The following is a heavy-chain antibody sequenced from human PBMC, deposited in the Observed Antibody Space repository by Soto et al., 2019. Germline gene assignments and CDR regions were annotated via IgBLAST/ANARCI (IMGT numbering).Heavy chain of an antibody. CDR2: ILYSGST. J-gene: IGHJ5*02. Sequence: QVQLQESGPGLVKPSGTLSLTCGVSGGSISSGWWTWVRQPPGKGLEWIGEILYSGSTNYNSSLKSRVTLSINTSKNHVSLNLTSVPAAATAVYYCSSRVTDAPTWGQGTLVTVSS. CDR3: SSRVTDAPT. V-gene: IGHV4-4*02. D-gene: IGHD3-10*01. CDR1: GGSISSGW.